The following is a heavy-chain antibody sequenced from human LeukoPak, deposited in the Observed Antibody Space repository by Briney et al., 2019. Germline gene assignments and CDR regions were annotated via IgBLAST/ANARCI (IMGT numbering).Heavy chain of an antibody. V-gene: IGHV1-69*05. CDR1: GGTFSSYA. CDR2: IIPIFGTA. J-gene: IGHJ4*02. Sequence: ASVKVSCKASGGTFSSYAISWVRQAPGQGLEWMGGIIPIFGTASYAQKFQGRVTITTDESTSTAYMELSSLRSEDTAVYYCARSKAIAAAGEYYCDYWGQGTLVTVSS. CDR3: ARSKAIAAAGEYYCDY. D-gene: IGHD6-13*01.